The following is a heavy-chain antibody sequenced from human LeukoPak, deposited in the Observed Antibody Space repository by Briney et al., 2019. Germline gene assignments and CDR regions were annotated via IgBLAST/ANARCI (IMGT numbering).Heavy chain of an antibody. J-gene: IGHJ6*02. V-gene: IGHV3-7*01. Sequence: GGSLRLSCAASGFIVSGDFMSWVRQAPGKGLEWVANIKQDGSEKDYVDSVKGRFTISRDNAKNSLYLQMNNLRAEDTAVYYCARYCGGDCYGMDVWGQGSTVTVSS. CDR3: ARYCGGDCYGMDV. CDR1: GFIVSGDF. D-gene: IGHD2-21*01. CDR2: IKQDGSEK.